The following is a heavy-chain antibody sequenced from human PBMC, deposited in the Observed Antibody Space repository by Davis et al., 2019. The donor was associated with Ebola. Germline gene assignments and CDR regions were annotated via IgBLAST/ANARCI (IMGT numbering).Heavy chain of an antibody. Sequence: SETLSLTCTVPGGSISSYYWSWIRQPPGKGLEWFGYIYYSGSTIYNPSLKSRVTMSVDTSKNKFSLKLSSVTAADTAVYFCARRERFLEWPHRGGDYWGQGTLVTVSS. CDR3: ARRERFLEWPHRGGDY. CDR2: IYYSGST. D-gene: IGHD3-3*01. J-gene: IGHJ4*02. CDR1: GGSISSYY. V-gene: IGHV4-59*08.